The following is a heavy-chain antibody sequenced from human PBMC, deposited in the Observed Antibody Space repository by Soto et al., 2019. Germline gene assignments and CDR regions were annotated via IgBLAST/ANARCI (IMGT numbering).Heavy chain of an antibody. CDR2: IDPSDSYT. D-gene: IGHD6-13*01. V-gene: IGHV5-10-1*01. Sequence: MPGKGLEWMGRIDPSDSYTNYSPSFQGHVTISADKSISTAYLQWSSLKASDTAMYYCARLQAAAGDNDLPFESWVQGNLVTVSS. J-gene: IGHJ4*02. CDR3: ARLQAAAGDNDLPFES.